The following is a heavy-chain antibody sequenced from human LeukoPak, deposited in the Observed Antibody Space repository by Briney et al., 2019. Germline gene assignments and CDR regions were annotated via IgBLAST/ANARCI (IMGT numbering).Heavy chain of an antibody. V-gene: IGHV3-48*03. Sequence: GGSLRLSCAASGFTFSSYEMNWVRQAPGKGLEWVSYISSSGSTRYYADSVKGRFTISRDNAKNSLYLQMNSLRAEDTAAYYCARVTSYSYGYFDYWGQGTLVTVSS. CDR1: GFTFSSYE. CDR3: ARVTSYSYGYFDY. J-gene: IGHJ4*02. CDR2: ISSSGSTR. D-gene: IGHD5-18*01.